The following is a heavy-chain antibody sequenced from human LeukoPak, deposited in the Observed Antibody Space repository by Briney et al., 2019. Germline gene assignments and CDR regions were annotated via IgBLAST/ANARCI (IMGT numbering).Heavy chain of an antibody. D-gene: IGHD5-24*01. V-gene: IGHV3-23*01. CDR1: GFTFSSYA. Sequence: GKSLRLSCAASGFTFSSYAMSWVRQAPGKGLEWVSGISGRGDNTSYADSVKGRFTISRDNSKNTLYLRMNSLRAEDTAVYYCAKRPRWLQFHYWGQGTLVTVSS. CDR3: AKRPRWLQFHY. CDR2: ISGRGDNT. J-gene: IGHJ4*02.